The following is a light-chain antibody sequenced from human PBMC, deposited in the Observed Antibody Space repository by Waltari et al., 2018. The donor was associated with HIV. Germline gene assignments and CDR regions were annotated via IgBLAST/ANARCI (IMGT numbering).Light chain of an antibody. J-gene: IGLJ2*01. CDR2: DDR. V-gene: IGLV3-21*02. CDR1: IGTKS. CDR3: LSADSSGTYVV. Sequence: SYVLTQPPSVSVAPGQTARITCGGDNIGTKSVHWYQQNPGQAPVLVVYDDRDRPSGIPERCSGSSSGTIVTLTISGVQAEDEADYYCLSADSSGTYVVFGGGTKLTVL.